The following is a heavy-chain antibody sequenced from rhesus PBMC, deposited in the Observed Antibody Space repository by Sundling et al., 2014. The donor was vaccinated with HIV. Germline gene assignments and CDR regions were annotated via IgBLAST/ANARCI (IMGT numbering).Heavy chain of an antibody. Sequence: QVQLQESGPGLVKPSETLSLTCGVSGDSFSGYYWGWIRQPPGKGLEYIGYITASSGSTNYNPSLTSRATISRDTSKNQFSLKLTSVTAADTAVYYCAIGGTYYSDSGRLDYWGQGVLVTVSS. CDR2: ITASSGST. CDR3: AIGGTYYSDSGRLDY. V-gene: IGHV4-99*02. CDR1: GDSFSGYY. J-gene: IGHJ4*01. D-gene: IGHD3-28*01.